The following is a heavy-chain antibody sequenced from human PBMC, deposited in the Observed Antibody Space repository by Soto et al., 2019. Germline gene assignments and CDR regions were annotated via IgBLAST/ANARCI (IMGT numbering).Heavy chain of an antibody. CDR2: ISAYNGNT. CDR1: GYTFTSYG. V-gene: IGHV1-18*01. CDR3: ARDRVPSQGQWLADFDC. Sequence: ASVKVSCKASGYTFTSYGISWVRQAPGQGLEWMGWISAYNGNTNYAQKLQGRVTMTTDTSTSTAYMEMRSLRSDDTAVYYCARDRVPSQGQWLADFDCWGQGTLVTVSS. J-gene: IGHJ4*02. D-gene: IGHD6-19*01.